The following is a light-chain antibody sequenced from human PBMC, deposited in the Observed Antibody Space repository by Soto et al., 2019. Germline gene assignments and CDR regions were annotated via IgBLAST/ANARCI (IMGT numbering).Light chain of an antibody. CDR2: AAS. Sequence: AIELTQSPSSLSASVGDRVTLPCRATQGIRNDLGWYRQKPGKAPKILIYAASSLQSGVPSRVRGSGSRTDFTLTISSLQPADVETYYCLQDYKYPRTFGQGTQVDIK. J-gene: IGKJ1*01. CDR3: LQDYKYPRT. CDR1: QGIRND. V-gene: IGKV1-6*01.